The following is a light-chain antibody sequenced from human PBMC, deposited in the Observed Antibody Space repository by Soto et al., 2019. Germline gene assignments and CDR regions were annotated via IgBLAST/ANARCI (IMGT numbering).Light chain of an antibody. CDR2: GNS. J-gene: IGLJ3*02. CDR1: SSNIGAGYD. CDR3: QSYDSSLSGWV. Sequence: QSVLTQPPSVSGAPGQRVTISCTGSSSNIGAGYDVHWYQQLPGTAPKLLIYGNSNRPSGVPDRFSGSKSGTSASPAITGLRAEDEADYYCQSYDSSLSGWVFGGGTKVTVL. V-gene: IGLV1-40*01.